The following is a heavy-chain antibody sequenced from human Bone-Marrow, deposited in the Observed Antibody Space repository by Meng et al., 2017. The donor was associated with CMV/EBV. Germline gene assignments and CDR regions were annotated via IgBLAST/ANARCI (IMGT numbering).Heavy chain of an antibody. CDR2: INPNSGDT. CDR3: ARVMIVVNRRYYYYGMAV. Sequence: ASVKVSCKASGYTFTGYYMHWVRQAPGQGLEWMGCINPNSGDTYYAQNFQGRVTMTRDMSLSTAYMELSRLRSDDTAVYYCARVMIVVNRRYYYYGMAVWGQGPTVTGYS. D-gene: IGHD3-22*01. CDR1: GYTFTGYY. J-gene: IGHJ6*02. V-gene: IGHV1-2*02.